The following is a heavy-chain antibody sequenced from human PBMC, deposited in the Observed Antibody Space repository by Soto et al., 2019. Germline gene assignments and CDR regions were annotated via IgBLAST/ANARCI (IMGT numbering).Heavy chain of an antibody. Sequence: GASVKVSCKASGGTFSSYAISWVRQAPGQGLEWMGGIIPIFGTANYAQKFQGRVTITADESTSTAYMELSSLRSEDTAVYYCARSNYYDSSGDSWFDPWGQGTLVTVSS. D-gene: IGHD3-22*01. CDR2: IIPIFGTA. CDR1: GGTFSSYA. J-gene: IGHJ5*02. CDR3: ARSNYYDSSGDSWFDP. V-gene: IGHV1-69*13.